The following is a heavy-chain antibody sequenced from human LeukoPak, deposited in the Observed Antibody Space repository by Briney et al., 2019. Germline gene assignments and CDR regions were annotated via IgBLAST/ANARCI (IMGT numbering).Heavy chain of an antibody. CDR3: ARELLVRGVNPPGY. CDR2: MNPNSGNT. D-gene: IGHD3-10*01. J-gene: IGHJ4*02. V-gene: IGHV1-8*01. CDR1: GYTFTSYD. Sequence: GASVTVSCKASGYTFTSYDINWVRRAPGQGLEWMGWMNPNSGNTGYAQKFQGRVTMTRNTSISTAYMELSSLRSEDTAVYYCARELLVRGVNPPGYWGQGTLVSVSS.